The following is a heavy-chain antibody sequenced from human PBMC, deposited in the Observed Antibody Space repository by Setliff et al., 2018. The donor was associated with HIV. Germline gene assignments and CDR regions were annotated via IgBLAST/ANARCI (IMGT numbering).Heavy chain of an antibody. CDR1: GFRFSDYA. CDR3: AKTLVVVASPLDF. V-gene: IGHV3-23*01. D-gene: IGHD2-15*01. J-gene: IGHJ4*02. CDR2: ITGGGDPQT. Sequence: PGGSLRLSCAASGFRFSDYAMSWVRQAPGKGLEWVAAITGGGDPQTFFPGSVRGRFTISRDNSKETLYLQMSGLTAEDTAIYYCAKTLVVVASPLDFWGQGTLVTVSS.